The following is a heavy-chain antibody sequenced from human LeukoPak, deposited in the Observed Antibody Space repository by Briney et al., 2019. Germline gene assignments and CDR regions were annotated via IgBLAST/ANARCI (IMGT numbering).Heavy chain of an antibody. D-gene: IGHD1-1*01. V-gene: IGHV4-59*12. J-gene: IGHJ4*02. CDR3: ARGTSWPYYFDY. CDR2: IYYSGST. CDR1: GGSINSYY. Sequence: SETLSLTCTVSGGSINSYYWSWIRQPPGKGLEWIGYIYYSGSTNYNPSLKSRVTISVDTSKNHFSLKLSSVTAADTAVYYCARGTSWPYYFDYWGQGTLVTVSS.